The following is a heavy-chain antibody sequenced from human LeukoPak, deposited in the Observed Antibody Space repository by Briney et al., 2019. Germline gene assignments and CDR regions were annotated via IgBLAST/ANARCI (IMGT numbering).Heavy chain of an antibody. J-gene: IGHJ4*02. V-gene: IGHV3-23*01. Sequence: PGGSLRLSCAASGFAFSSYAMSWVRQAPGKGLEWVSAISGSGGSTYYADSVKGRFTISRDNSKNTLYLQMNSLRAEDTAVYYCARDDSGSYSYYFHYWGQGTLVTVSS. D-gene: IGHD1-26*01. CDR2: ISGSGGST. CDR1: GFAFSSYA. CDR3: ARDDSGSYSYYFHY.